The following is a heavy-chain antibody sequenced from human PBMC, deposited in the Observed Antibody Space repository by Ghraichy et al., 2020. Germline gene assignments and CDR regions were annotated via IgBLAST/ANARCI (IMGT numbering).Heavy chain of an antibody. J-gene: IGHJ6*03. CDR1: GFTFSSYW. CDR2: IKQDGSEK. D-gene: IGHD6-13*01. CDR3: ARGGSSHYYYYYYMDV. V-gene: IGHV3-7*03. Sequence: GGSLRLSCAASGFTFSSYWMSWVRQAPGKGLEWVANIKQDGSEKYYVDSVKGRFTISRDNAKNSLYLQMNSLRAEDTAVYYCARGGSSHYYYYYYMDVWGKGTTVTVSS.